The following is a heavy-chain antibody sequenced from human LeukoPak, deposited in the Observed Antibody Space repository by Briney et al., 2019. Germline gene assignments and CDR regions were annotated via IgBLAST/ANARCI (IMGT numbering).Heavy chain of an antibody. J-gene: IGHJ4*02. CDR2: MSGSGGNT. D-gene: IGHD4-11*01. Sequence: GGSLRLSCAASGFTFSSYGMSWVRQAPGKGLEWVSGMSGSGGNTYYADSVKGRFTISRDNARNSLYLQMNSLRAEDTAVYYCARRKGLNYPFDYWGQGTLVTVSS. CDR1: GFTFSSYG. V-gene: IGHV3-23*01. CDR3: ARRKGLNYPFDY.